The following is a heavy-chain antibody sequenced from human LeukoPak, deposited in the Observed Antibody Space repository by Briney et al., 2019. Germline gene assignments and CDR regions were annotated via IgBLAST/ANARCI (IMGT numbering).Heavy chain of an antibody. CDR2: IYYSGST. CDR1: DGSISSYY. D-gene: IGHD5-24*01. Sequence: SETLSLTCTVSDGSISSYYWSWIRQPPGKGLEWIGYIYYSGSTNYNPSLKSRVTISVDTSKNQFSLKLSSVTAADTAVYYCARVSGRDGYNPVDYWGQGTLVTVSS. J-gene: IGHJ4*02. CDR3: ARVSGRDGYNPVDY. V-gene: IGHV4-59*01.